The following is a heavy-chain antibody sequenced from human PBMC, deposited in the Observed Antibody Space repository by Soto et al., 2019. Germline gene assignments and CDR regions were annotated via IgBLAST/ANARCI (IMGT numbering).Heavy chain of an antibody. V-gene: IGHV3-23*01. CDR2: ISGSGGST. Sequence: EVQLLESGGGLVQPGGSLRLSCATSGISFSSYAMNWVRQAPGKGLEWVSIISGSGGSTYYADSVKGRFTISRDNSKNTLYLQMHSLRVEDTAIYYCAKARGGNIVVVVADNWGQGTLVTVSS. J-gene: IGHJ4*02. CDR1: GISFSSYA. D-gene: IGHD2-15*01. CDR3: AKARGGNIVVVVADN.